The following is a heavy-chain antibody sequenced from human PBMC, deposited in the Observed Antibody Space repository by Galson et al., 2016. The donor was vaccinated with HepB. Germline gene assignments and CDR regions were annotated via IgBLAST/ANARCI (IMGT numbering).Heavy chain of an antibody. CDR1: GFTFSNFA. J-gene: IGHJ6*02. CDR3: ASPVYGAYISYYYYGMDV. V-gene: IGHV3-64*02. Sequence: SLRLSCAASGFTFSNFAMHWVRQAPGKGLEYVSGVSSDGGSTFYADSVKDRFTVSRDNSKNTLYLQMGSLRADDMAVYYCASPVYGAYISYYYYGMDVWGQGTTVTVSS. CDR2: VSSDGGST. D-gene: IGHD4-17*01.